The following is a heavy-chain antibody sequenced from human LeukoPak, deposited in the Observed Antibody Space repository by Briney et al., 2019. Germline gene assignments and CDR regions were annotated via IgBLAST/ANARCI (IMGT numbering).Heavy chain of an antibody. V-gene: IGHV4-59*01. CDR3: ARVRDILTGLYFDY. CDR2: IYYSGST. CDR1: GGSISSYY. Sequence: SETLSLTCTVSGGSISSYYWSWLRQPPGKGLEWIGYIYYSGSTNYNPSLKSRVTISVDTSKNQFSLKLSSVTAADTAVYYCARVRDILTGLYFDYWGQGTLVTVSS. D-gene: IGHD3-9*01. J-gene: IGHJ4*02.